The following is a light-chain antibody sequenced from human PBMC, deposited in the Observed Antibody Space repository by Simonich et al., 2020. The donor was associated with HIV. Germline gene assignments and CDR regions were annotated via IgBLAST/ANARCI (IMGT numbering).Light chain of an antibody. J-gene: IGKJ4*01. CDR2: GAS. CDR3: QQYHSWPT. Sequence: EIVMTQSPAPLSVSPGERVTLSCRASQSISSHLAWYQQKTGQAPRLIIYGASTRATGVPARFTGSGSGTEFTLTVSSLQSEDFAVYYCQQYHSWPTFGGGTKVEIK. CDR1: QSISSH. V-gene: IGKV3-15*01.